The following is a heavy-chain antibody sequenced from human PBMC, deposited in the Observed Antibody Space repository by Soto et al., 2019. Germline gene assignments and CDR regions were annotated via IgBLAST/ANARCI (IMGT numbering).Heavy chain of an antibody. CDR1: GGSFSGYY. V-gene: IGHV3-11*01. Sequence: LSLTCAVYGGSFSGYYWSWIRQPPGKGLEWVSYISSSGSTIYYAGSVKGRFTISRDNAKNSLYLQMNSLRAEDTAVYYCARNDDLDVWGQGTTVTVSS. CDR2: ISSSGSTI. CDR3: ARNDDLDV. J-gene: IGHJ6*02. D-gene: IGHD3-16*01.